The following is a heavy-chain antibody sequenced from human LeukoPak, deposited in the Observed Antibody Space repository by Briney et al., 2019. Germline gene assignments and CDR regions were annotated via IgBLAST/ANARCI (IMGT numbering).Heavy chain of an antibody. CDR2: ISSSGSTI. D-gene: IGHD6-19*01. Sequence: GGSLRLSCAASGFTFSDYYMSWIRQAPGKGLEWVSYISSSGSTIYYADSVKGRFTISRDNAKNSVYLQMNSLRAEDMALYYCAKAGYSSGWYRGDAFDIWGQGTMVTVSS. V-gene: IGHV3-11*01. CDR1: GFTFSDYY. J-gene: IGHJ3*02. CDR3: AKAGYSSGWYRGDAFDI.